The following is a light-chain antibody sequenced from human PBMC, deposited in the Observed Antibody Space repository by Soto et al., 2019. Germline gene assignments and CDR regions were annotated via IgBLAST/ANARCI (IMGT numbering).Light chain of an antibody. CDR1: SSNIGSNY. Sequence: QSVLTQPPSASGTPGQRVTISCSGSSSNIGSNYVYWYQQLPGTAPKLLISVNNQRPSGVPDRFSGSKSGTSASLAISGLRSEDESDYYCATCDDSLSGRVFGGVTKLTVL. CDR3: ATCDDSLSGRV. V-gene: IGLV1-47*01. J-gene: IGLJ3*02. CDR2: VNN.